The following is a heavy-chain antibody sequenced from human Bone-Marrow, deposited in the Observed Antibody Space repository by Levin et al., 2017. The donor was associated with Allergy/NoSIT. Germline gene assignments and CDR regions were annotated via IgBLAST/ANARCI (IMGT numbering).Heavy chain of an antibody. CDR2: ISGSGAST. V-gene: IGHV3-23*01. J-gene: IGHJ4*02. D-gene: IGHD4-17*01. Sequence: GGSLRLSCTLSGLTFSSYAMGWVRQAPGKGLEWVSAISGSGASTYDADFVKGRFAISRDNLVNTVYLQMNTLRREDTAVYYCAKGIDYGDYEFDSWGQGTLVSVSS. CDR3: AKGIDYGDYEFDS. CDR1: GLTFSSYA.